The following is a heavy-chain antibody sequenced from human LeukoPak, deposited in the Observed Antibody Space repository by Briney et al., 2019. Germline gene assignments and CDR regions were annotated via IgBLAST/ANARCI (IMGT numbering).Heavy chain of an antibody. CDR1: GFTFSSYS. CDR2: IGSSSSYI. D-gene: IGHD6-13*01. V-gene: IGHV3-21*01. Sequence: GGSLRLSCAASGFTFSSYSMNWVRQAPGKGLEWVSSIGSSSSYIYYADSVKGRFTISRDNAKNSLYLQMSSLRAEDTAVYYCASNASSSYGMDVWGQGTTVTVSS. CDR3: ASNASSSYGMDV. J-gene: IGHJ6*02.